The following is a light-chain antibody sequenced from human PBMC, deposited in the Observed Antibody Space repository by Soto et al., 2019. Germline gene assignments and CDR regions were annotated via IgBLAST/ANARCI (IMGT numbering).Light chain of an antibody. J-gene: IGKJ4*01. CDR1: QGISSY. V-gene: IGKV1-9*01. CDR3: HQLNSYPT. CDR2: AAS. Sequence: IQLTQSPSSLSASVGDSVTITCRASQGISSYLAWYQQKPGKAPKLLIYAASTLQSGVASRFSGRGSGTDFTLTISSLQPEDFATYYCHQLNSYPTFGGGTKVEIK.